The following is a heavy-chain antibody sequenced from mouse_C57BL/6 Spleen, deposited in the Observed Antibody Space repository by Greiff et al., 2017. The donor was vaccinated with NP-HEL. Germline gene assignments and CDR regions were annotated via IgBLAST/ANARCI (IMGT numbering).Heavy chain of an antibody. D-gene: IGHD2-2*01. CDR3: AREAGYGYDVPPFAY. CDR1: GYSITSGYY. CDR2: ISYDGSN. V-gene: IGHV3-6*01. Sequence: EVQLQESGPGLVKPSQSLSLTCSVTGYSITSGYYWNWIRQFPGNKLEWMGYISYDGSNNYNPSLKNRISITRDTSKNQFFLKLNSVTTEDTATYYCAREAGYGYDVPPFAYWGQGTLVTVSA. J-gene: IGHJ3*01.